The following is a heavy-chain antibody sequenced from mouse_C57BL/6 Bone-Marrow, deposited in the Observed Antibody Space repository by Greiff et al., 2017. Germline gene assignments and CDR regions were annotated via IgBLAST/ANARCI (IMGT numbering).Heavy chain of an antibody. CDR3: THYGSSYGYFDY. Sequence: EVQLKQSGAELVRPGASVKLSCTASGFNIKDDYMHWVKPRPEQGLEWIGWIDPENGDTEYASKFQGKATITADTSSNTAYLQLSSLTSEDTAVYYCTHYGSSYGYFDYWGQGTTLTVSS. CDR2: IDPENGDT. J-gene: IGHJ2*01. CDR1: GFNIKDDY. V-gene: IGHV14-4*01. D-gene: IGHD1-1*01.